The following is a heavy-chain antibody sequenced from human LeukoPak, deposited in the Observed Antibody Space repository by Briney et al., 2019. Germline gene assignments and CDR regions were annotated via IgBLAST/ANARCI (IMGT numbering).Heavy chain of an antibody. D-gene: IGHD6-13*01. J-gene: IGHJ4*02. CDR1: GFTFSSNY. Sequence: GGSLRLSCAASGFTFSSNYMSWVRQAPGKGLEWVSVIYSGGSTYYADSVKGRFTISRDNSKNTLYLQMNSLRAEDTAVYYCASYIAAAVDFDYWGQGTLVTVSS. V-gene: IGHV3-53*01. CDR2: IYSGGST. CDR3: ASYIAAAVDFDY.